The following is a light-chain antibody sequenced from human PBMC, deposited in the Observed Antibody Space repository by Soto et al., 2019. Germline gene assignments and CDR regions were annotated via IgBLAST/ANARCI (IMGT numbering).Light chain of an antibody. V-gene: IGKV1-39*01. CDR2: AAS. CDR3: QQSYSTPRT. CDR1: QSISSY. J-gene: IGKJ1*01. Sequence: DIQMTQSPSSLSASVGDRVTITCRASQSISSYLNWYQQKPGKAPKLLIYAASSLQSGVPSRFSGSGSGTDFTLIISSPQPEDFATYYCQQSYSTPRTFGQWTKVEIK.